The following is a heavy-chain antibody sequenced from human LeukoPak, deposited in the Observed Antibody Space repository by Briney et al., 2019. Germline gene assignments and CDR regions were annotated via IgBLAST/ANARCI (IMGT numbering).Heavy chain of an antibody. Sequence: GGSLRLSCAASGFTFSSYWMSWVRQAPGKGLEWVANIKQDGSEKYYVDSVKGRFTISRDNAKNSLYLQMNSLRAEDTAVYYCARSAAVWFGESHFDYWGQGTLVTVSS. CDR1: GFTFSSYW. D-gene: IGHD3-10*01. CDR3: ARSAAVWFGESHFDY. V-gene: IGHV3-7*01. J-gene: IGHJ4*02. CDR2: IKQDGSEK.